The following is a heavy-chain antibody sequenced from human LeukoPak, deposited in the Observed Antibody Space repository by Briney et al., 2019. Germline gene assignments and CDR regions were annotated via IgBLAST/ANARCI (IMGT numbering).Heavy chain of an antibody. CDR2: ISSSSSYI. CDR1: GFTFSSES. CDR3: ARDSTEYSSSLYDY. J-gene: IGHJ4*02. D-gene: IGHD6-6*01. Sequence: GGSLRLSCAASGFTFSSESMNWVRQAPGKGLEWVSSISSSSSYIYYADSVKGRFTISRDNAKNSLYLQMNSLRAEDTAVYYCARDSTEYSSSLYDYWGQGTLVTVSS. V-gene: IGHV3-21*01.